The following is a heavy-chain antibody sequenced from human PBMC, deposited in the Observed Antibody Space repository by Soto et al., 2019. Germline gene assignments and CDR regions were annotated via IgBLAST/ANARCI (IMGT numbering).Heavy chain of an antibody. J-gene: IGHJ4*02. V-gene: IGHV3-7*03. Sequence: HPGGSLRLSCAASGFTFSIYLMSWVRQAPGKGLEWVANIKQDGSDKYYVDSVKGRFTISRDNAKSSLYLQMNSLRAEDTALYFCAKGSSYGLSYYFDYSCLGTLVTVSS. CDR3: AKGSSYGLSYYFDY. CDR1: GFTFSIYL. D-gene: IGHD3-16*02. CDR2: IKQDGSDK.